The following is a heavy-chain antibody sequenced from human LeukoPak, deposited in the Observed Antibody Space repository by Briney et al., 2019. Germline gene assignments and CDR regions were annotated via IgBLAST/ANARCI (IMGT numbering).Heavy chain of an antibody. J-gene: IGHJ4*02. CDR2: ISGSGGST. CDR1: GFTFSSYA. CDR3: AKARARWLQLLDY. D-gene: IGHD5-24*01. Sequence: GGSLRLSCAASGFTFSSYAMSWVRQAPGKGLEWVSAISGSGGSTYYADSVKGRFTISRDNSKNTLYLQMNGLRAEDTAVYYCAKARARWLQLLDYWGQGTLVTVSS. V-gene: IGHV3-23*01.